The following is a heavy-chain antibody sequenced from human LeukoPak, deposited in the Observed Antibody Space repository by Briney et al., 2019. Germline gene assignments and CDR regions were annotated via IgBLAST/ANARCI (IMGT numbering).Heavy chain of an antibody. CDR3: AKRGDFWSGYYTDYYYYMDV. Sequence: ASVKVSCKASGYTFTSYDINWVRQATGQGLEWMGWMNHNSGNTGYAQKFQGRVTMTRDTSISTAYMELSSLRSEDTAVYYCAKRGDFWSGYYTDYYYYMDVWGKGTTVTVSS. CDR1: GYTFTSYD. J-gene: IGHJ6*03. D-gene: IGHD3-3*01. V-gene: IGHV1-8*01. CDR2: MNHNSGNT.